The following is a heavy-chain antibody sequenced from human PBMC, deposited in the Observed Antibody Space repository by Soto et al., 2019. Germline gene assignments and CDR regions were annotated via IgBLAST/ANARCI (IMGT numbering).Heavy chain of an antibody. CDR1: GFTFSSYG. Sequence: EVQLVESGGGWFQPGGSLRLSCEASGFTFSSYGMNWFRQAPGKGLEGVSSISSSRSTIYYEDSVRGRFTISGDKAKKSLYLQMNSLGAEDSAVYYCARAGIMFRGVLGYWGQGTLVTVSS. V-gene: IGHV3-48*01. D-gene: IGHD3-10*01. J-gene: IGHJ4*02. CDR3: ARAGIMFRGVLGY. CDR2: ISSSRSTI.